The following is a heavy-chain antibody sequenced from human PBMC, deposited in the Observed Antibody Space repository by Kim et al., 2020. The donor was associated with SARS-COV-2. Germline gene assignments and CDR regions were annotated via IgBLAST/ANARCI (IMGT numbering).Heavy chain of an antibody. CDR1: GFSFSSYD. J-gene: IGHJ4*02. Sequence: GGSLRLSCAASGFSFSSYDMHWVRQATGKGLEWVSSIGSAGDTHYPGSVKGRFTISRENAKNSLHLQMNSLTAGDTAVYYCARAFPYSRAPGFDYWGQGTLVNVSS. D-gene: IGHD6-13*01. CDR3: ARAFPYSRAPGFDY. CDR2: IGSAGDT. V-gene: IGHV3-13*01.